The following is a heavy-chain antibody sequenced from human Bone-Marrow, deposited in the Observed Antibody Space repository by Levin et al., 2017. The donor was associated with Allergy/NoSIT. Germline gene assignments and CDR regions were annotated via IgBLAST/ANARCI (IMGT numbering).Heavy chain of an antibody. CDR1: GFTISDYY. D-gene: IGHD6-13*01. V-gene: IGHV3-11*05. CDR3: AGASGQLGYYTYYRMDV. Sequence: PGGSLRLSCAASGFTISDYYMSWIRQAPGKGLEWVSYIRSSSSYTNHADFVEGRFTISRDNAKNSLFLQMNSLRAEDTARYYCAGASGQLGYYTYYRMDVRGQGTTVAVS. CDR2: IRSSSSYT. J-gene: IGHJ6*01.